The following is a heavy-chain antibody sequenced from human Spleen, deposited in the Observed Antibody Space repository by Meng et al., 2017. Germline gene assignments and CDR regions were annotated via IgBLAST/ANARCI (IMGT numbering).Heavy chain of an antibody. V-gene: IGHV1-18*01. Sequence: QVQLVQSGAEVKKPGASVKVSCKASGYTYTDYQTDWVRQAPGQGLEWMGWIHPSGHPTYAQKFQGRVTMTIDTSTTTASMELRNLTSDDTAVYYCATSSYYDFWSGSYDWGQGTLVTVSS. J-gene: IGHJ4*02. CDR1: GYTYTDYQ. CDR3: ATSSYYDFWSGSYD. CDR2: IHPSGHP. D-gene: IGHD3-3*01.